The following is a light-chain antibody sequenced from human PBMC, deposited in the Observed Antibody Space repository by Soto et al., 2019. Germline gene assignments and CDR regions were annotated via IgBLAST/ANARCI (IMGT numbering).Light chain of an antibody. CDR1: QSVSNNY. J-gene: IGKJ1*01. CDR2: GAS. Sequence: EIVFTQSPCTLSLSPGERATLSCRASQSVSNNYLAWYQQKPGQAPRLLIYGASSRATGIPDRFSVSGSGTDFTLTISRLEPEDFAVFYCQQFGSSPRTFGQGTKVDIK. V-gene: IGKV3-20*01. CDR3: QQFGSSPRT.